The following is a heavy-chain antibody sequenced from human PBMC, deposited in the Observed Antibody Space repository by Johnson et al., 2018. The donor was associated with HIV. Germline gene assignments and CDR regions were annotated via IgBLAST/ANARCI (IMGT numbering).Heavy chain of an antibody. CDR3: TTVLKASGYYVVPDAFDI. CDR2: IKSKTDGSST. V-gene: IGHV3-15*01. D-gene: IGHD3-10*02. Sequence: VKLVESGGGLVKPGGSLRLSCAASGFTFSNAWMSWVRQAPGKGLEWVGRIKSKTDGSSTSYADSVKGRFTISRDNAKNTLYLQMNSLKTEDTAVYYCTTVLKASGYYVVPDAFDIWGQGTMVTVSS. CDR1: GFTFSNAW. J-gene: IGHJ3*02.